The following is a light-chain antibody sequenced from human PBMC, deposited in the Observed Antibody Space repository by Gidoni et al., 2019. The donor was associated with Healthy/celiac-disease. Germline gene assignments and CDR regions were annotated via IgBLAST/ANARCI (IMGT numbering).Light chain of an antibody. CDR2: KDS. J-gene: IGLJ1*01. CDR1: ALPKQY. V-gene: IGLV3-25*03. CDR3: QSADSSGTYYV. Sequence: SYELTQPPSVSVSPGQTARITYSGDALPKQYAYWYQQKPGQAPVLVIYKDSERPSGIPERFSGSSSGTTVTLTIIGVQAEDEADYYCQSADSSGTYYVFGTGTKVTVL.